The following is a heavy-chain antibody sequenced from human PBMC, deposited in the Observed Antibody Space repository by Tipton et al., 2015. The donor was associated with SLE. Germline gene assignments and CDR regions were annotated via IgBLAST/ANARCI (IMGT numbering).Heavy chain of an antibody. D-gene: IGHD4-17*01. V-gene: IGHV3-13*01. CDR1: GFTFSTYD. CDR2: IGTTDDT. J-gene: IGHJ6*02. CDR3: AKDEGSSNDYGDYGTYYYYYYGMDF. Sequence: SLRLSWAASGFTFSTYDMHWVRQGIGKGLEWVSAIGTTDDTYYSGSVKGRFTISRENVKNSLYLQMNSLRAGDTAVYYCAKDEGSSNDYGDYGTYYYYYYGMDFWGQGTTVTVSS.